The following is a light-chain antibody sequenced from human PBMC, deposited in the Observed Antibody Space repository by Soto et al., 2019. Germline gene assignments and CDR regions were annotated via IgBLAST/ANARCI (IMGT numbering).Light chain of an antibody. Sequence: DIVVTQSPDSLAVSLGERATINCKSSQTVLYSSNNKNYLAWYQQKPGQPPKLLIYWASTRESGVPDRFSSSGSGTDFTLTISSLQAEDVAVYYCQQYYSTPWTFGQGTKVEIK. J-gene: IGKJ1*01. CDR2: WAS. CDR1: QTVLYSSNNKNY. CDR3: QQYYSTPWT. V-gene: IGKV4-1*01.